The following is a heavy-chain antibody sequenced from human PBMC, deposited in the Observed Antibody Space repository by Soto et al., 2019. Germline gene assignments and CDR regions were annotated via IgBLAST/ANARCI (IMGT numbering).Heavy chain of an antibody. J-gene: IGHJ4*02. D-gene: IGHD3-10*01. CDR2: ISAYNGNT. Sequence: GASVKVSWKASGYTFTRYGISWGRQAPGQGLEWMGWISAYNGNTNYAQKLPGRVTMTTDTSTSTAYMELRSVSSAVTDVYYCASAYVVRGVINKDCWGQGTLVTVSS. CDR3: ASAYVVRGVINKDC. CDR1: GYTFTRYG. V-gene: IGHV1-18*01.